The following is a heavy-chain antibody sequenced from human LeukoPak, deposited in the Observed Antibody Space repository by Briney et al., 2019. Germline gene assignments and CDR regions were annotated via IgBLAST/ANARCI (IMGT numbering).Heavy chain of an antibody. J-gene: IGHJ3*02. CDR3: ARATPVFALRGAFDI. Sequence: SGGSLRLSCAASGFTFSSYAMHWVRQAPGKGLEYVSAISSNGGSTYYANSVKGRFTISRDNSKNTLYLQMGSLRAEDMAVYYCARATPVFALRGAFDIWGQGTMVTASS. D-gene: IGHD2-8*01. CDR1: GFTFSSYA. V-gene: IGHV3-64*01. CDR2: ISSNGGST.